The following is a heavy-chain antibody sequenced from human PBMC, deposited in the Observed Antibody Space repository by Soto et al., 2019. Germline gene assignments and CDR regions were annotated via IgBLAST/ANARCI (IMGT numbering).Heavy chain of an antibody. CDR1: GGSISNSANH. D-gene: IGHD3-10*01. CDR2: IYYSGGT. V-gene: IGHV4-31*03. J-gene: IGHJ5*02. CDR3: AKGVRGVPNWFDP. Sequence: QVQLQESGPGLVRPSQTLSLSCTVSGGSISNSANHWSLIRQHPGEGLEWIGYIYYSGGTYYSPSLTGRVTRSIDASKNQFALKLSSVTAADTSVYYCAKGVRGVPNWFDPWGQGTLVTVSS.